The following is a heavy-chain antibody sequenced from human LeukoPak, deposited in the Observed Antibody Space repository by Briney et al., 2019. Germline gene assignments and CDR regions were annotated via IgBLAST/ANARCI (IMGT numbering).Heavy chain of an antibody. CDR3: ARGTFYYDSSGHDAFEI. CDR2: IGASGGST. J-gene: IGHJ3*02. Sequence: PGGSLRLSCAGSGFTFSSYAMSWVRLAPGKGLEWVSGIGASGGSTYYADSVKGRITISRDNSKNTLYLQMNSLRVEDTAVYYCARGTFYYDSSGHDAFEIWGQGTMVAVSS. D-gene: IGHD3-22*01. CDR1: GFTFSSYA. V-gene: IGHV3-23*01.